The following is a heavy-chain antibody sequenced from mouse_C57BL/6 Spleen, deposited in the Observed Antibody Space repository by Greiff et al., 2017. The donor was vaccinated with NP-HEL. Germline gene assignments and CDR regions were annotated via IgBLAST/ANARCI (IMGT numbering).Heavy chain of an antibody. CDR1: GYTFTDYY. V-gene: IGHV1-76*01. CDR2: IYPGSGNT. CDR3: ARGGDYGDYFDY. J-gene: IGHJ2*01. D-gene: IGHD2-4*01. Sequence: QVQLQQSGAELVRPGASVKLSCKASGYTFTDYYINWVKQRPGQGLEWIARIYPGSGNTYYNEKFKGKATLTAEKSSSTAYMQLSSLTSEDSAVYFCARGGDYGDYFDYWGQGTTLTVSS.